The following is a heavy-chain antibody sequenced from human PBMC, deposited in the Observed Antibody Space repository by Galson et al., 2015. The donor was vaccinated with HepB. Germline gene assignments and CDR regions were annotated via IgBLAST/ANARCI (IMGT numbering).Heavy chain of an antibody. V-gene: IGHV1-46*03. D-gene: IGHD6-6*01. Sequence: SAKVSCKASGYTFTSYYMHWVRQAPGQGLEWMGIINPSGGSTSYAQKFQGRVTMTRDTSTSTVYMELSSLRSEDTAVYYCARVGEGEYSSSAPGVWGQGTLVTVSS. J-gene: IGHJ4*02. CDR2: INPSGGST. CDR1: GYTFTSYY. CDR3: ARVGEGEYSSSAPGV.